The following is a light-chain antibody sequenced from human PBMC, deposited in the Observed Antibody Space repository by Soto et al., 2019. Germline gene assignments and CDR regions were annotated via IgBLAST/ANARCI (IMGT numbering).Light chain of an antibody. CDR3: SSYAGSNVWV. V-gene: IGLV2-8*01. Sequence: QSALTQPPSASGSPGQSVTISCTGTNSDVGGYNYVSWYQQHPGKVPKLMIYEVTKRPSGVPDRFSGSKSGNTASLTVSGLQAEDEADYYCSSYAGSNVWVFGGGTQLTVL. CDR2: EVT. CDR1: NSDVGGYNY. J-gene: IGLJ3*02.